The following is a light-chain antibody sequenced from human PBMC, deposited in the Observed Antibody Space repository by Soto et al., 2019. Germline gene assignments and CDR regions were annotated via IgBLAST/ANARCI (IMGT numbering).Light chain of an antibody. CDR2: SNN. V-gene: IGLV1-44*01. CDR1: SSNIGSIT. Sequence: QSVLTQPPSASGTPGQRVTISCSGSSSNIGSITVNWYQQLPGTAPKLLIYSNNQRPSGVPDRFSGSKSGTSASLALSGLQSEDEADYYCAAWDDSLNAGVFGGGTKLTVL. CDR3: AAWDDSLNAGV. J-gene: IGLJ3*02.